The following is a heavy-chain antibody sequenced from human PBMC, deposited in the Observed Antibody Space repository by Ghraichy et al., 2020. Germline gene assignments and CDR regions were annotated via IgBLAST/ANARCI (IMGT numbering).Heavy chain of an antibody. CDR2: IYYSGST. D-gene: IGHD7-27*01. J-gene: IGHJ4*02. CDR3: ARDSPGEGFDY. Sequence: GSLRLTCTVSGGSISSYYWSWIRQPPGKGLEWIEYIYYSGSTNYNPSLKSRVTISVDTSKNQFSLKLSSVTAADTAVYYCARDSPGEGFDYWGQGTLVTVSS. V-gene: IGHV4-59*01. CDR1: GGSISSYY.